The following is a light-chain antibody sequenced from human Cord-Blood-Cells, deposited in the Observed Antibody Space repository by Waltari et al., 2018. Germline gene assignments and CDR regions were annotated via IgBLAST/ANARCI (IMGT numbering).Light chain of an antibody. J-gene: IGKJ5*01. V-gene: IGKV3-20*01. Sequence: EIVLTQSPGTLSLSPGERATLSCRASQSVSSSYLAWYQQKPGQAPRLLVYGASSRATGIPDRFSGCGSRTDFTLTISRLEPEDVAVYYCQQYGSSPPITVGQGTRLEIK. CDR3: QQYGSSPPIT. CDR2: GAS. CDR1: QSVSSSY.